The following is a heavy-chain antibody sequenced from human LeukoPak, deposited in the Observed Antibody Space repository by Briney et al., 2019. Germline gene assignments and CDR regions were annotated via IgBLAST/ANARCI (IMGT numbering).Heavy chain of an antibody. V-gene: IGHV4-4*07. Sequence: SETLFLTCTVSGGSISSYYWSWIRQPAGKGLEWIGRIYTSGSTNYNPSLKSRVTMSVDTSKNQFSLKLSSVTAADTAVYYCARDADFWSGWYAFDIWGQGTMVTVSS. D-gene: IGHD3-3*01. CDR1: GGSISSYY. CDR3: ARDADFWSGWYAFDI. CDR2: IYTSGST. J-gene: IGHJ3*02.